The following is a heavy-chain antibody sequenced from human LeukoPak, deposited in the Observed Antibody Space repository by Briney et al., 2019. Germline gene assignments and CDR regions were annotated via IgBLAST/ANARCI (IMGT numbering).Heavy chain of an antibody. J-gene: IGHJ4*02. CDR2: ISSSGSTI. Sequence: PGGSLRLSCAGSGFTFSSYEMNWVRQAPGKGLEWVSYISSSGSTIYYADSVKGRFTISRDNAKNSLYLQMNSLRAEDTAVYYCARDGDGYNWGYYFDYWGQGTLVTVSS. D-gene: IGHD5-24*01. CDR3: ARDGDGYNWGYYFDY. CDR1: GFTFSSYE. V-gene: IGHV3-48*03.